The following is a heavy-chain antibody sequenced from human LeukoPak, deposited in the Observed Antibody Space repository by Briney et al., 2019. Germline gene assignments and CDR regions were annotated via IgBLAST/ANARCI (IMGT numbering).Heavy chain of an antibody. CDR3: ARHPSSYSNFDN. V-gene: IGHV4-39*01. Sequence: PSETLSLTCSVSGGSISSSSSYWGWIRQPPGKGLEWIGRIYYSGSTYYSPSLKSRVTISVDTSKNQFSLKLSSVTAADTALYYCARHPSSYSNFDNWGQGTLVTVSS. CDR1: GGSISSSSSY. CDR2: IYYSGST. D-gene: IGHD1-26*01. J-gene: IGHJ4*02.